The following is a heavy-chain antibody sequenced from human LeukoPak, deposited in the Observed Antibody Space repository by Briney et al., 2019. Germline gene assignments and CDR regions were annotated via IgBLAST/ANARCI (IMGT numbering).Heavy chain of an antibody. CDR2: INAGNGNT. Sequence: SVKVSCKASGYAFTSYAMHWVRQAPGQRLEWMGWINAGNGNTKYSQKFQGRVTITRDTSASTAYMELSSLRSEDTAVYYCARDHDGDYDQYFQHWGQGTLVTVSS. J-gene: IGHJ1*01. CDR3: ARDHDGDYDQYFQH. D-gene: IGHD4-17*01. CDR1: GYAFTSYA. V-gene: IGHV1-3*01.